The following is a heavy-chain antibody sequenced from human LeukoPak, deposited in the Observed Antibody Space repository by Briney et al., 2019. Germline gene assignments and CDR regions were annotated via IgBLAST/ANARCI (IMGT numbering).Heavy chain of an antibody. V-gene: IGHV3-11*06. D-gene: IGHD3-22*01. CDR2: ISGNSGDT. J-gene: IGHJ4*02. CDR1: GFTFSDSY. Sequence: GGSLRLSCAASGFTFSDSYMTWVRQAPGKGLEWLSYISGNSGDTNYADSVKGRFTISRDNAKNSLYLQMNSLRAEDTAVYYCARGYYDSNAQLFDYWGQGTLVTVSS. CDR3: ARGYYDSNAQLFDY.